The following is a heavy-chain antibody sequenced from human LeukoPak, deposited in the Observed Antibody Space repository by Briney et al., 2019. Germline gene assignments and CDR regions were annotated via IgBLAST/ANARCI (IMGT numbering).Heavy chain of an antibody. D-gene: IGHD2-15*01. CDR2: IYYSGST. J-gene: IGHJ4*02. CDR1: GGSISSYY. Sequence: SETLSLTCTVSGGSISSYYWSWIRQPPGKGLEWIGYIYYSGSTNYNPSLKSRVTISVDTSKNQFSLKLSSVAAADTAVYYCARALGYSFDYWGQGTLVTVSS. CDR3: ARALGYSFDY. V-gene: IGHV4-59*01.